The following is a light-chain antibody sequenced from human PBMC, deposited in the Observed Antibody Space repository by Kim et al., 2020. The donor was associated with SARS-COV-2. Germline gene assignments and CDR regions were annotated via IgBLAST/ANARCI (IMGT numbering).Light chain of an antibody. CDR1: SGHSNYV. Sequence: QLVLTQSPSASASLGASVKLTCTLSSGHSNYVIAWHQQQPEKVPRYLMKLNSDGSHNRGDGIPDRFSGSSSGAERYLTISSLQSEDEADYYCQTWGSGIQVFGGGTKVTVL. J-gene: IGLJ3*02. CDR3: QTWGSGIQV. V-gene: IGLV4-69*01. CDR2: LNSDGSH.